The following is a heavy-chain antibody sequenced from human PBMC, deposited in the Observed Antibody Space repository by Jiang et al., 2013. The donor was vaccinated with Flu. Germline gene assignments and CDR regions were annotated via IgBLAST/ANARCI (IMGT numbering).Heavy chain of an antibody. CDR1: GYTFSNYY. CDR3: ARSRVVTAIPEGGFDY. CDR2: IYPSGDST. J-gene: IGHJ4*02. D-gene: IGHD2-21*02. Sequence: GAEVKKPGASVKISCKASGYTFSNYYMEWVRQATGQGLEWMGIIYPSGDSTSYAQKFQGRVTLTSDTSTSTVYMELSSLRSEDTAVYYCARSRVVTAIPEGGFDYWGQGTLVTVSS. V-gene: IGHV1-46*01.